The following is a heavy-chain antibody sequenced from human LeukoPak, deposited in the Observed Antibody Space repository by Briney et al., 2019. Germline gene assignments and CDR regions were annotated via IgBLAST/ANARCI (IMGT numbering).Heavy chain of an antibody. Sequence: PGGYLRLSCAASGFTFSSYGMSWVRQAPGTGLGWVSAITGSGASTFYADSVEGRFTISRDNSKNTLYLPMNSLRAEDTAVYYCAKRDSSGSFYFDHWGQGTLVTVSS. D-gene: IGHD3-22*01. CDR3: AKRDSSGSFYFDH. CDR1: GFTFSSYG. CDR2: ITGSGAST. J-gene: IGHJ4*02. V-gene: IGHV3-23*01.